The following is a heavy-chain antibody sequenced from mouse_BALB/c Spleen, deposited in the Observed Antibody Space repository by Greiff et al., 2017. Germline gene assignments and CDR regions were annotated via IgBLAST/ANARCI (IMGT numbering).Heavy chain of an antibody. CDR2: INSNGGST. Sequence: DVMLVESGGGLVQPGGSLKLSCAASGFTFSSYGMSWVRQTPDKRLELVATINSNGGSTYYPDSVKGRFTISRDNAKNTLYLQMSSLKSEDTAMYYCAREGGNLDYWGQGTTLTVSS. D-gene: IGHD2-1*01. V-gene: IGHV5-6-3*01. J-gene: IGHJ2*01. CDR1: GFTFSSYG. CDR3: AREGGNLDY.